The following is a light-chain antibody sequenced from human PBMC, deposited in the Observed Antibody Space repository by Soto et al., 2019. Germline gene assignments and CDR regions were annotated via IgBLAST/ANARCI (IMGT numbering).Light chain of an antibody. Sequence: DIQMTQSPSTLSASVGDRVTITCRASQSISSWLAWYQQKPGKAPKLLIYDASSLESGVPSRFSGSGSGTEFTLILSSLQPDDFATYYCQQYNSYLYTFGQGTKLEIK. CDR3: QQYNSYLYT. V-gene: IGKV1-5*01. CDR1: QSISSW. CDR2: DAS. J-gene: IGKJ2*01.